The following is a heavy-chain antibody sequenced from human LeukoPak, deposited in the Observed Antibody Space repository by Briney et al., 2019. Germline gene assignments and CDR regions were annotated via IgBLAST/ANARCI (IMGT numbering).Heavy chain of an antibody. CDR2: ITGSGNDI. J-gene: IGHJ4*02. CDR1: GFTFGNFA. D-gene: IGHD6-13*01. V-gene: IGHV3-23*01. Sequence: PGGSLRLSCAVSGFTFGNFAMGWVRQAPGKGLQWVSTITGSGNDIYYPDSVKGRFTTSRDNSRNTLFLQMSSLRVEDTAVYYCTKGALASSWYTLFDSWGQGTLVTVSS. CDR3: TKGALASSWYTLFDS.